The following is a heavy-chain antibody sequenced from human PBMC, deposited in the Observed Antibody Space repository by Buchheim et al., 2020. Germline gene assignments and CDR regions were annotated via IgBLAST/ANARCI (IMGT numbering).Heavy chain of an antibody. D-gene: IGHD4-23*01. CDR2: ISDSGGRT. CDR3: AKDLHSGNYGGYYFDF. Sequence: EVQMLESGGDLVQPGGSLRLSCAASGFTFNNYAMTWVRQAPGKGLEWVSVISDSGGRTYYADSVKGRFTISRDNSKSTLYLQMNSLRAEDTAMYYCAKDLHSGNYGGYYFDFWGQGTL. V-gene: IGHV3-23*01. J-gene: IGHJ4*02. CDR1: GFTFNNYA.